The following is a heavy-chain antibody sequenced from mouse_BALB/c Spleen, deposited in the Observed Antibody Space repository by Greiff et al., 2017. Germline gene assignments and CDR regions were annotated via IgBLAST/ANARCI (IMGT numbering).Heavy chain of an antibody. V-gene: IGHV1S81*02. CDR1: GYTFTSYY. J-gene: IGHJ3*01. CDR3: TRKDSSGYPAWFAY. D-gene: IGHD3-2*01. CDR2: INPSNGGT. Sequence: QVQLQQSGAELVKPGASVKLSCKASGYTFTSYYMYWVKQRPGQGLEWIGEINPSNGGTNFNEKFKSKATLTVDKSSSTAYMQLSSLTSEDSAVYYCTRKDSSGYPAWFAYWGQGTLVTVSA.